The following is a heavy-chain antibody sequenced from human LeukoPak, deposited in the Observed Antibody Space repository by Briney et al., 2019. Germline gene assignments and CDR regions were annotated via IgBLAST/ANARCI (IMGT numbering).Heavy chain of an antibody. CDR1: GFTFSTYA. CDR3: AKDNEMFYDILTGPSHFDY. J-gene: IGHJ4*02. V-gene: IGHV3-9*01. Sequence: PGRSLRLSCAASGFTFSTYAMNWVRQAPGKGLEWVSGISWNSNGIGYADSVKGRFTISRDNAKNSLYLQMNSLRAEDTAFYYCAKDNEMFYDILTGPSHFDYWGQGTLVTVSS. CDR2: ISWNSNGI. D-gene: IGHD3-9*01.